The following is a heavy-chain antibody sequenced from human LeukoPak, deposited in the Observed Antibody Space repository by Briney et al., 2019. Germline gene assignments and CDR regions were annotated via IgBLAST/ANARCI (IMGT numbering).Heavy chain of an antibody. V-gene: IGHV3-23*01. CDR2: ISGSGDRT. CDR3: ARGVVDY. Sequence: HPGGSLRLSCAASGFTFSSYDVSWVRQAPGKGLEWVSAISGSGDRTHYADSVKGRFTISRGNAKNSLYLQMNSLRAEDTAVYYCARGVVDYWGQGTLVTVSS. J-gene: IGHJ4*02. CDR1: GFTFSSYD. D-gene: IGHD3-3*01.